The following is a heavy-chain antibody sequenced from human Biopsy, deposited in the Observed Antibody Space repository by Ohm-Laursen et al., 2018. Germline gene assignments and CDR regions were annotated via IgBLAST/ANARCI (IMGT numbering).Heavy chain of an antibody. J-gene: IGHJ4*02. CDR1: SYTFTDYN. Sequence: SSVKASRKASSYTFTDYNIHWTRQAPGQGLEWLGYINCKTGATNYAQKFQGTVTMTRDTSINTAYLALGSLRSADTAIYYCARDPLNGHKHFDYWGQGSLVTVSS. CDR2: INCKTGAT. D-gene: IGHD2-8*01. V-gene: IGHV1-2*02. CDR3: ARDPLNGHKHFDY.